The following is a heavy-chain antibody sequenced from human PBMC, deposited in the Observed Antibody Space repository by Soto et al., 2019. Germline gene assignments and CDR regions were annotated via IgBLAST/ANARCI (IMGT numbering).Heavy chain of an antibody. CDR1: GGSISSYY. V-gene: IGHV4-59*01. CDR2: IYYSGST. D-gene: IGHD5-12*01. J-gene: IGHJ4*02. CDR3: ARGWLRSDY. Sequence: SETLSLTCTVSGGSISSYYWSWIRQPPGKGLEWIGYIYYSGSTNYNPSLKSRVTISVDTSKNQFSLKLSSVTAADTAVYYCARGWLRSDYWGQGTLVTVSS.